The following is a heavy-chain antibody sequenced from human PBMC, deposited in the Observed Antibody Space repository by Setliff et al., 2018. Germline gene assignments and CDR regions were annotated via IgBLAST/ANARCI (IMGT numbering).Heavy chain of an antibody. D-gene: IGHD2-2*01. V-gene: IGHV3-43*01. CDR1: GFTFDDYT. CDR2: ITRDGDST. CDR3: GIGLPARSTSKYYVDV. J-gene: IGHJ6*03. Sequence: PGESLKLSCAASGFTFDDYTMHWARQGPGKGLEWVSLITRDGDSTYYVDSVKGRFTISRDNSKNSLYLQMNSLRTEDTALYYCGIGLPARSTSKYYVDVWGKGTTVTVSS.